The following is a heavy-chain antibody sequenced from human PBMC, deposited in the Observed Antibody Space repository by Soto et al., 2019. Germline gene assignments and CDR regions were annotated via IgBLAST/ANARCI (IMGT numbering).Heavy chain of an antibody. CDR2: TSYRSKWYN. J-gene: IGHJ5*02. V-gene: IGHV6-1*01. D-gene: IGHD6-13*01. CDR3: AREAYSSSWANWFDP. Sequence: SQTLSLTCDISGDSVSSNSAAWNWIRQSPSRGLEWLGRTSYRSKWYNDYAVSVKSRVTINPDTSKNQFSLQLNSVTPEDTAVYYCAREAYSSSWANWFDPWGQGTLVTVSS. CDR1: GDSVSSNSAA.